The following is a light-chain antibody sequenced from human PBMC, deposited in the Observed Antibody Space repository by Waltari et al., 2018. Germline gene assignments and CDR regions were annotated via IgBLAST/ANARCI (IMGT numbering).Light chain of an antibody. CDR2: GAS. Sequence: EIVLPHSGAALALSPGGGGTFTCRVSQSFRASQYVSTNFLAWHQHKPGQAPRFLIYGASYRATGIPDRFSGSRSWTDFTLTISRLEPEDFAVYYCQQYAASLWTFGQGTKVELK. J-gene: IGKJ1*01. CDR1: QSFRASQYVSTNF. CDR3: QQYAASLWT. V-gene: IGKV3-20*01.